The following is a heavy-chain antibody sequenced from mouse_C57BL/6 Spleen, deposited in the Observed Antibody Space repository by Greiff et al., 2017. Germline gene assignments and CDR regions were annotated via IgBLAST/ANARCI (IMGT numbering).Heavy chain of an antibody. Sequence: VQLQQSGAELVRPGASVTLSCKASGYTFPDYEMHWVKQTPVHGLEWIGAIDPETGGPAYNQKFKGKAILTADKSSSSAYMELRSLTSEDSAVDYSTREGRGYWYFDVWGTGTTVTVSS. CDR2: IDPETGGP. J-gene: IGHJ1*03. CDR1: GYTFPDYE. CDR3: TREGRGYWYFDV. V-gene: IGHV1-15*01.